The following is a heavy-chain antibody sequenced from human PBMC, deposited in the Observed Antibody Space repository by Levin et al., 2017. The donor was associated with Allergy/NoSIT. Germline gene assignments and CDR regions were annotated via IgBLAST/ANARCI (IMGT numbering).Heavy chain of an antibody. J-gene: IGHJ4*02. CDR3: ARGSGWAYYFDS. Sequence: SQTLSLPCTVSGGSILSYYWSWIRQSPGKGLEWIGYIFYTGNTDYNPSLKSRVTMSVDTSKKQFSLNLRSVTAADAAVYYCARGSGWAYYFDSWGQGTLVTVSS. D-gene: IGHD6-25*01. V-gene: IGHV4-59*01. CDR1: GGSILSYY. CDR2: IFYTGNT.